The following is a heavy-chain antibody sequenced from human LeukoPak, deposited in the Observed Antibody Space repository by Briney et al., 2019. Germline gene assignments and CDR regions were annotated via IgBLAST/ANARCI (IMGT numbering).Heavy chain of an antibody. CDR1: GFTFSSYA. CDR3: VKDGRPVVGGYDPNCFDP. D-gene: IGHD5-12*01. V-gene: IGHV3-64D*06. CDR2: ISSNGGST. J-gene: IGHJ5*02. Sequence: PGGSLRLSCSASGFTFSSYAMHWVRQAPGKGVEDVSAISSNGGSTYYADSVNRRFTLSRYNSNNPLYLQMRSLTAEDPAVYYCVKDGRPVVGGYDPNCFDPWGQGTLVTVSS.